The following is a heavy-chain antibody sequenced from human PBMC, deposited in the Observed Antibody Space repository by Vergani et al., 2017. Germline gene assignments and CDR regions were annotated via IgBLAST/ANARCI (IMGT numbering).Heavy chain of an antibody. J-gene: IGHJ4*02. D-gene: IGHD3-22*01. CDR1: GFTFSSYG. CDR3: AREGVYATSLLGYFGY. Sequence: QVQLVESGGGVVQPGRSLRLSCAASGFTFSSYGMHWVRQAPGKGLEWVAVIWYDGSNKYSADSVKGRFTISRDNSKNTLYLQMNSLRAEETAVYYCAREGVYATSLLGYFGYWGQGTLVTVSS. CDR2: IWYDGSNK. V-gene: IGHV3-33*01.